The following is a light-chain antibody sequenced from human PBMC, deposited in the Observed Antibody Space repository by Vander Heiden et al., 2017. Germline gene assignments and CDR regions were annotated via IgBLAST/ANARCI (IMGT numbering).Light chain of an antibody. Sequence: QSALTQPPSAPGSLGQSVTISCTGTSSDVGGYDYVSWYQQHPGKAPKLMIYEVTKRPSGVPDRFSGSKSGNTASLTVSGLQAEDEADYYCTSYAGSNNLLFGGGTKLTVL. V-gene: IGLV2-8*01. CDR3: TSYAGSNNLL. CDR2: EVT. CDR1: SSDVGGYDY. J-gene: IGLJ3*02.